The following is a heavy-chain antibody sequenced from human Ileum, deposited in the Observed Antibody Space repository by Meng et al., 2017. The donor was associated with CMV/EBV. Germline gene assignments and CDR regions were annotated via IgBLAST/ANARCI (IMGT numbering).Heavy chain of an antibody. V-gene: IGHV4-30-4*08. Sequence: QVQLQELGPGLVKPSQTLSLTCTVSGGSIGSGDYYWSWIREPPGKGLEWIGYINYRGTTYYNPSLKSRLTISVDTSNNQFSLILSSVTAADTALYYCARAISGHYYVPWGQGTLVTVSS. CDR3: ARAISGHYYVP. D-gene: IGHD3-22*01. CDR1: GGSIGSGDYY. J-gene: IGHJ1*01. CDR2: INYRGTT.